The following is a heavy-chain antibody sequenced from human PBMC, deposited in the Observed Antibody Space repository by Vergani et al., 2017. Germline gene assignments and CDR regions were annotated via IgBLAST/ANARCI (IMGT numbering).Heavy chain of an antibody. CDR3: ASLYDYVWGSYHYILDPYFDY. Sequence: QVQLQESGPGLVKPSETLSLTCAVSGYSISSGYYWGWIRQPPGKGLEWIGSIYHSGSTYYNPSLKSRVTISVDTSKNQFSLKLSSVTAADTAVYYCASLYDYVWGSYHYILDPYFDYWGQGTLVTVSS. CDR2: IYHSGST. CDR1: GYSISSGYY. V-gene: IGHV4-38-2*01. J-gene: IGHJ4*02. D-gene: IGHD3-16*02.